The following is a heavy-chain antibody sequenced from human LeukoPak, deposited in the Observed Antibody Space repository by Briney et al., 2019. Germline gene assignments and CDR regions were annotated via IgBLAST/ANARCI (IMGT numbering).Heavy chain of an antibody. Sequence: SETLSLTCTVSGGSVSSYYWSWIRQPPGQGLEWIGYIYSSESTNYNPSLKSRVTMSVGTSKNQFFLKLSSVTAADTAVYYCARSHSGPSGWYVLWYFDLWGRGTLVTVSS. V-gene: IGHV4-4*09. CDR3: ARSHSGPSGWYVLWYFDL. CDR1: GGSVSSYY. J-gene: IGHJ2*01. CDR2: IYSSEST. D-gene: IGHD6-19*01.